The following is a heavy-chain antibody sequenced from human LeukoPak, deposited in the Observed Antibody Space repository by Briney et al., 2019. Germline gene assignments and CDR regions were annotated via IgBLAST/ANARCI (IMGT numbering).Heavy chain of an antibody. V-gene: IGHV3-7*03. CDR2: INSDGSEG. CDR1: GFTFSGFW. CDR3: ARSSYSSSSSV. J-gene: IGHJ3*01. Sequence: GGSLRLSCAVSGFTFSGFWMSWSRQAPGKGLEWVASINSDGSEGYYADVVKGRFTISRDNAKNSLYLQINSLRAEDTAVYYCARSSYSSSSSVWGQGTMVTVPS. D-gene: IGHD6-6*01.